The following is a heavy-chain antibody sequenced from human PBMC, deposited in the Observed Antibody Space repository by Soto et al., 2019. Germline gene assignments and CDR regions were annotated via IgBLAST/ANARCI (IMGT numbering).Heavy chain of an antibody. CDR2: ISYDGSNK. CDR3: AKDPYGDTTYYFDY. D-gene: IGHD4-17*01. CDR1: GFTFSSYG. Sequence: GGSLRLSCAASGFTFSSYGMHWVRQAPGKGLEWVALISYDGSNKYYADSVKGRFTISRDNSKNTLYLQMNSLRAEDTAVYYCAKDPYGDTTYYFDYWGQGTLVTVSS. V-gene: IGHV3-30*18. J-gene: IGHJ4*02.